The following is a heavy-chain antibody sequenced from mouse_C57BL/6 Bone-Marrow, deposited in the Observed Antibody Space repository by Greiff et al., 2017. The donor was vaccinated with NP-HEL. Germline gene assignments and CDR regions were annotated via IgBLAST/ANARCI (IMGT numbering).Heavy chain of an antibody. CDR1: GFTFSDYG. CDR2: ISNLAYSI. V-gene: IGHV5-15*01. CDR3: ARSPGYLYYYAMDY. Sequence: EVQGVESGGGLVQPGGSLKLSCAASGFTFSDYGMAWVRQAPRKGPEWVAFISNLAYSIYYADTVTGRFTISRENAKNTLYLEMSSLRSEDTAMYYCARSPGYLYYYAMDYWGQGTSVTVSS. D-gene: IGHD3-2*02. J-gene: IGHJ4*01.